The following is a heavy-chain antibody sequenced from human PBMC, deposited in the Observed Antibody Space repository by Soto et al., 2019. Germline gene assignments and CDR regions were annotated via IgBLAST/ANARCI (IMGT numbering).Heavy chain of an antibody. CDR1: GFTFSSYS. J-gene: IGHJ4*02. CDR2: ISSSSSYI. D-gene: IGHD3-22*01. CDR3: ATDSSGYDFDY. V-gene: IGHV3-21*01. Sequence: GGSLRLSCAASGFTFSSYSMNWVRQAPGKGLEWVSSISSSSSYIYYADSVKGRFTISRDNAKNSLYLQMNSLRADDTAVYYCATDSSGYDFDYWGQGTLVTVSS.